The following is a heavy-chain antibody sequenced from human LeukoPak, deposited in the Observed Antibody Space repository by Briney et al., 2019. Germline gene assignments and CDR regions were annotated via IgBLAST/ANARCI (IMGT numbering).Heavy chain of an antibody. V-gene: IGHV1-46*01. CDR2: INPADGSA. CDR1: GYTFTSYD. J-gene: IGHJ4*02. D-gene: IGHD3-10*02. CDR3: ARVSGGPYDY. Sequence: ASVKVSCKASGYTFTSYDINWVRQATGQGLEWMGIINPADGSASYQERFQGRVTVTRDTSTSTVYMELSSLRSEDMAMYYCARVSGGPYDYWGQGTLVTVSS.